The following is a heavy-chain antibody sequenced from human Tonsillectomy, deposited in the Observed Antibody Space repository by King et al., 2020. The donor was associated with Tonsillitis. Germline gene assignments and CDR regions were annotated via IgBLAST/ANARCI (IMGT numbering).Heavy chain of an antibody. J-gene: IGHJ4*02. CDR2: IYNSWST. CDR3: ARHHLLWLGETPQYFDY. CDR1: GGSISSSSHY. D-gene: IGHD3-10*01. V-gene: IGHV4-39*01. Sequence: QLQESGPGLAKPSETLSLTCTVSGGSISSSSHYWGWIRQPPGKGLEWIGSIYNSWSTYYNPSLKSLVTMSVDTSKNQFSLKLSSVTAADTAVFYCARHHLLWLGETPQYFDYWGQGTLVTVSS.